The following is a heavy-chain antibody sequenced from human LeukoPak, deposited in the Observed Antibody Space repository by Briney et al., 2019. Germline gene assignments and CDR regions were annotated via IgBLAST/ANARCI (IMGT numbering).Heavy chain of an antibody. D-gene: IGHD3-10*01. CDR1: GGSISSYY. Sequence: SETLSLTCTASGGSISSYYWSWIRQPAGKGLEWIGRIYTSGSTNYNPSLKSRVTMSVDTSKNQFSLKLSSVTGAGTAVYYCAGRGAYVYGSGRQGDWFDPRGQGTLVTVSS. CDR3: AGRGAYVYGSGRQGDWFDP. V-gene: IGHV4-4*07. J-gene: IGHJ5*02. CDR2: IYTSGST.